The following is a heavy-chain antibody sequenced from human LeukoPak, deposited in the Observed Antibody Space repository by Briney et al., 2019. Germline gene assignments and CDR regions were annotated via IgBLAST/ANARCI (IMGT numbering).Heavy chain of an antibody. Sequence: GGSLRLSCAASGFTFSSYEMNWVRQAPGKGLEWVAQINQDGSEKYYVDSVKGRFTIPRDNAKNSLYLQVNSLRAEDTAVYYCARDTIATVFDYWGQGTLVAVSS. CDR1: GFTFSSYE. CDR3: ARDTIATVFDY. J-gene: IGHJ4*02. CDR2: INQDGSEK. V-gene: IGHV3-7*04. D-gene: IGHD5-24*01.